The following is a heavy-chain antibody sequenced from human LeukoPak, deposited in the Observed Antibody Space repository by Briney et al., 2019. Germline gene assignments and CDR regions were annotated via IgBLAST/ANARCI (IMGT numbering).Heavy chain of an antibody. Sequence: PGGSLRLSCAASGFTVSSNYMSWVRQAPGKGLEWVSAISGSGGSTYYVDSVKGRFTISRDNSKNTLYLQMNSLRAEDTAVYYCAKYYYGSGSYYRGAFDIWGQGTMVTVSS. J-gene: IGHJ3*02. CDR1: GFTVSSNY. CDR2: ISGSGGST. CDR3: AKYYYGSGSYYRGAFDI. D-gene: IGHD3-10*01. V-gene: IGHV3-23*01.